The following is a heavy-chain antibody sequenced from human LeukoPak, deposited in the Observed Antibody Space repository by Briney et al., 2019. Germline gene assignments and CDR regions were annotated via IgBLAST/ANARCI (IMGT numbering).Heavy chain of an antibody. V-gene: IGHV3-23*01. Sequence: GGSLRLSCTASGFTFSDYAMSWVRQAPGKGLEWVSGISGSGGSIRYADSVKGRFIISRDNSKNTLYLQMNSLRAEDTAVYYCAKGGDGYNYCFDYWGQETLVTVSS. J-gene: IGHJ4*02. CDR2: ISGSGGSI. D-gene: IGHD5-24*01. CDR1: GFTFSDYA. CDR3: AKGGDGYNYCFDY.